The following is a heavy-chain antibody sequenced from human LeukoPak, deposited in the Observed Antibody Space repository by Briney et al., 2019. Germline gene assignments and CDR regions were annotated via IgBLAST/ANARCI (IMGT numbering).Heavy chain of an antibody. J-gene: IGHJ4*02. V-gene: IGHV4-38-2*01. Sequence: PSETLSLTCAVSGYSISSGYYWGWIRQPPGKGLEWIGSIYHSGSTYYNPSLKSRVTISVDTSKNQFSLKLSSVTAADTAVHYCAIGGYDFDFDYWGQGTLVTVSS. CDR3: AIGGYDFDFDY. CDR1: GYSISSGYY. CDR2: IYHSGST. D-gene: IGHD5-12*01.